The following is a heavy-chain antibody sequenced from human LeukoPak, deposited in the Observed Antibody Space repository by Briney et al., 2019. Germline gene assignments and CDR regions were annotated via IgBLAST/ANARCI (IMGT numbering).Heavy chain of an antibody. CDR2: IYTSGST. CDR3: ARGTFIAAAGILDY. D-gene: IGHD6-13*01. V-gene: IGHV4-4*07. J-gene: IGHJ4*02. Sequence: SETLSLTCTVSGGSISSYYWSWIRQPAGKGLEWIGRIYTSGSTNYNPSLKSRVTMSVDTSKNQFSLKLSSVTAADTAVYYCARGTFIAAAGILDYWGQGTLVTVSS. CDR1: GGSISSYY.